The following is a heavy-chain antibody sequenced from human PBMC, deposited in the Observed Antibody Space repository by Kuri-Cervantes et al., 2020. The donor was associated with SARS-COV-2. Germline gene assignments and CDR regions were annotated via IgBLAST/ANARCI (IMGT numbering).Heavy chain of an antibody. CDR2: ISTAGDT. V-gene: IGHV3-13*01. Sequence: GESLKISCAASGFTFSSYDMHWVRQATGKGLEWVSAISTAGDTYYPGSVKGRFTISRENAKNSLYLQMNSLRAEDTAVYYCARGDLGYCSGGSCYNWFDPWGQGTLVTVSS. CDR3: ARGDLGYCSGGSCYNWFDP. D-gene: IGHD2-15*01. J-gene: IGHJ5*02. CDR1: GFTFSSYD.